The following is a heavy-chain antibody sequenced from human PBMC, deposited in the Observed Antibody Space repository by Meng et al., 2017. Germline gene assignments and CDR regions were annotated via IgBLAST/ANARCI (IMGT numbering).Heavy chain of an antibody. J-gene: IGHJ4*02. V-gene: IGHV4-34*01. CDR1: GGSFSGYY. CDR3: ARGSTWDGSGSYYPVYFDY. D-gene: IGHD3-10*01. Sequence: QVQLQQWGAGLLKPSETLPLTCAVYGGSFSGYYWSWIRQPPGKGLEWIGEINHSGSTNYNPSLKSRVTISVDTSKNQFSLKLSSVTAADTAVYYCARGSTWDGSGSYYPVYFDYWGQGTLVTVSS. CDR2: INHSGST.